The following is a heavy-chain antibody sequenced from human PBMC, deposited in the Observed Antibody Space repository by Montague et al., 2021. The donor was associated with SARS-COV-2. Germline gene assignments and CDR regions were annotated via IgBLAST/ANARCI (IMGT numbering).Heavy chain of an antibody. CDR1: GFTFSSYG. Sequence: SLRLSCAASGFTFSSYGMHWVRQAPGKGLEWVAVIWYDGSNKYYADSVKGRFTISRDNSKSTLYLQMNSLRAEDTAVYYCAQIDYGSGSYYNYYYGMDVWGQGTTVTVSS. CDR3: AQIDYGSGSYYNYYYGMDV. J-gene: IGHJ6*02. V-gene: IGHV3-33*01. D-gene: IGHD3-10*01. CDR2: IWYDGSNK.